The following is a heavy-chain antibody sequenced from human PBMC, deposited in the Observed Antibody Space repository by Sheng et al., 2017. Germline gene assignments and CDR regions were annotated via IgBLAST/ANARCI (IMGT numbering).Heavy chain of an antibody. CDR3: ARESYSSSWYKFATDGAHRYYFDY. V-gene: IGHV4-38-2*02. D-gene: IGHD6-13*01. CDR1: GYSISSGYY. J-gene: IGHJ4*02. Sequence: QVQLQESGPGLVKPSETLSLTCAVSGYSISSGYYWGWIRQPPGKGLEWIGSIYHSGSTYYNPSLKSRVTISVDTSKNQFSLKLSSVTAADTAVYYCARESYSSSWYKFATDGAHRYYFDYWGQGTLVT. CDR2: IYHSGST.